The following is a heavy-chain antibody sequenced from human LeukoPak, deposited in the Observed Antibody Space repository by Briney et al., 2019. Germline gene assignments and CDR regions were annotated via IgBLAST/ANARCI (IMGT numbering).Heavy chain of an antibody. V-gene: IGHV4-59*12. J-gene: IGHJ1*01. CDR2: IYYSGST. Sequence: SETLSLTCIVSGDSISSYYWSWIRQPPGKGLEWIGYIYYSGSTNYNPSLKSRVTISIDTSKNQFSLKLSSVTAADRAVYYCARDEVYWGQGTLVTVSS. CDR3: ARDEVY. CDR1: GDSISSYY.